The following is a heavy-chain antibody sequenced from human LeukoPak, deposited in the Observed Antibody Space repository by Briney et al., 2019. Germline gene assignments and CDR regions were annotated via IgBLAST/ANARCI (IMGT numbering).Heavy chain of an antibody. CDR1: GGSFSGYY. V-gene: IGHV4-34*01. CDR3: RAEMSSTEYFDS. D-gene: IGHD5-24*01. CDR2: INHSGST. J-gene: IGHJ4*02. Sequence: KSSETLSLTCAVYGGSFSGYYWSWIRQPPGKGLEWIGEINHSGSTHYNPSLKSRVTISVDTSKNQFSLNLNSVTAADTAVYYCRAEMSSTEYFDSWGQGTLVTVSS.